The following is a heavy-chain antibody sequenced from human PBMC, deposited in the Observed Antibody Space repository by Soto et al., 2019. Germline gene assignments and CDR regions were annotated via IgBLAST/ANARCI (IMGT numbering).Heavy chain of an antibody. CDR1: GYTFTSYY. CDR2: INPSGGST. Sequence: ASVKVSCKASGYTFTSYYMHWVRQAPGQGLEWMGIINPSGGSTSYAQKFQGRVTMTRDTSTSTVYMELSSLRSEDTAVYYCARGIVLVPAASYGMDVWGQGTTVTVSS. V-gene: IGHV1-46*01. CDR3: ARGIVLVPAASYGMDV. J-gene: IGHJ6*02. D-gene: IGHD2-2*01.